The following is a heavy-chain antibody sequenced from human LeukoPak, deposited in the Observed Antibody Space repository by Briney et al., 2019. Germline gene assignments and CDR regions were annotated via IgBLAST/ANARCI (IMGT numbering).Heavy chain of an antibody. V-gene: IGHV4-59*11. D-gene: IGHD3-3*01. CDR3: ARLTYYDFWSGYFNNWFDP. J-gene: IGHJ5*02. Sequence: SETLSLTCTVSGGSISSLYWSWIRQPPGKGLEWIGYIYYSGSTNYNPSLKSRVTISVDTSKNQFSLKLSSVTAADTAVYYCARLTYYDFWSGYFNNWFDPWGQGTLVTVSS. CDR1: GGSISSLY. CDR2: IYYSGST.